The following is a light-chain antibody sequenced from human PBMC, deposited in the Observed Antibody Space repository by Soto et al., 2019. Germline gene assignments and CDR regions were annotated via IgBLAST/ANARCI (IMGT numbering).Light chain of an antibody. CDR3: QQYNSYST. CDR2: LGS. V-gene: IGKV2-28*01. J-gene: IGKJ1*01. CDR1: QSLLHSNGYNY. Sequence: DIVMTQSPLSLPVTPGEPASISCRSSQSLLHSNGYNYLDWYLQKPGQSPQLLIYLGSNRASGVPDRFSGSGSGTEFTLTISSLQPDDFATYYCQQYNSYSTFGQGTKVDIK.